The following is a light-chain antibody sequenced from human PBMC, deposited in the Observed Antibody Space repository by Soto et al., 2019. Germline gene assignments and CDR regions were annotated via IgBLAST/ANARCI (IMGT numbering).Light chain of an antibody. V-gene: IGKV3-15*01. CDR2: GTS. J-gene: IGKJ1*01. CDR1: QIITTN. Sequence: IVMTQSPATLSVSPGERVTLSCRASQIITTNLAWYQRKPGQAPRLLIYGTSTRATGIPARFSGSGSGTEFTLTISSLQSEDFAFYYCQQYDNWPRTFGQGTKVDIK. CDR3: QQYDNWPRT.